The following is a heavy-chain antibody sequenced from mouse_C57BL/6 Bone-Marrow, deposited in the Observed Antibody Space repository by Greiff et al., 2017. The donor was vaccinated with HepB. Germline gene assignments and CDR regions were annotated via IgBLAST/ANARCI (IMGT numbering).Heavy chain of an antibody. V-gene: IGHV6-3*01. CDR1: GFTFSNYW. CDR2: IRLKSDNYAT. Sequence: EVQLVASGGGLVQPGGSMKLSCVASGFTFSNYWIHWVRQSPEKGLEWVAQIRLKSDNYATHYAESVKGRFTISRDDSKSSVYLQMNNLRAEDTGIYYGTRILWPYAMDYWGQGTSVTVSS. CDR3: TRILWPYAMDY. J-gene: IGHJ4*01. D-gene: IGHD1-1*02.